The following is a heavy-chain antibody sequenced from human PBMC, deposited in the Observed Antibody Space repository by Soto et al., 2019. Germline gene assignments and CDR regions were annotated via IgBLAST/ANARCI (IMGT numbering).Heavy chain of an antibody. Sequence: SGPTLVNPTQTLTLTCTFSGFSLSTSGVGVGWIRQPPGKALEWLALIYWDDDKRYSPSLKSRLTITKDTSKNQVVLTMANMDPVDTATYYCAHTDYDFWSGYYESYFDYWGQGTLVTVSS. J-gene: IGHJ4*02. D-gene: IGHD3-3*01. CDR3: AHTDYDFWSGYYESYFDY. V-gene: IGHV2-5*02. CDR2: IYWDDDK. CDR1: GFSLSTSGVG.